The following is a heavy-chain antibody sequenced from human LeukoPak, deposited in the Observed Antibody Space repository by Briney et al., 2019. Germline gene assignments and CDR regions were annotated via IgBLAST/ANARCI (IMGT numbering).Heavy chain of an antibody. CDR2: ISGSGGST. CDR3: EKVSDDYQDSRIFDY. D-gene: IGHD3-22*01. Sequence: PGGSLRLSCAASGFTFSSYAMSWVRQAPGKGLEWVSAISGSGGSTYYADSVKGRFTISRDNSKNTQYLQMNSLRAEDTAVYYCEKVSDDYQDSRIFDYWGQGTLVTVSS. V-gene: IGHV3-23*01. J-gene: IGHJ4*02. CDR1: GFTFSSYA.